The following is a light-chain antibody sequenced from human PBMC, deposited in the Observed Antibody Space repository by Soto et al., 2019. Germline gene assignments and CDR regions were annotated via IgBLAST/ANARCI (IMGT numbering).Light chain of an antibody. J-gene: IGKJ1*01. CDR2: GAS. CDR3: QQYSGSPSWT. V-gene: IGKV3-20*01. Sequence: EIVLTQSPGTLSLSPGERTTLSCRAIQSVSSSYLAWYQQKAGQAPRLLIFGASNRATGIPDRFSGSGSGTDFTLTISRLEAEDFAVYFCQQYSGSPSWTFGQGTKVDIK. CDR1: QSVSSSY.